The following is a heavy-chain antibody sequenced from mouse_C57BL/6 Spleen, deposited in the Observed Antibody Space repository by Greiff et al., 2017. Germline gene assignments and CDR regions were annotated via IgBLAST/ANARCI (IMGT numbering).Heavy chain of an antibody. CDR1: GYSITSGYY. CDR2: ISYDGSN. CDR3: ARALNYYAMDY. J-gene: IGHJ4*01. V-gene: IGHV3-6*01. Sequence: ESGPGLVKPSPSLSLTCSVTGYSITSGYYWNWIRQFPGNKLEWMGYISYDGSNNYNPSLKNRNSITRDTSKNQLFLKLNSVTTEDTATYYCARALNYYAMDYWGQGTSVTVSS.